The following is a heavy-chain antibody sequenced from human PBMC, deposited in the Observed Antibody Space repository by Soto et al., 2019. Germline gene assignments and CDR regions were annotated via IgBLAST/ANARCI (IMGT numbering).Heavy chain of an antibody. Sequence: QVQLQQWGAGLLKPSETLSLTCAVYGGSFSGYYWSWIRQPPGKGLEWIGEINHSGSTNYNPSLKSRVTISLDTSKNQFSLKLSSVTAADTAVYYCARGGIAARPWLYDYWGQGTLVTVSS. V-gene: IGHV4-34*01. CDR2: INHSGST. CDR1: GGSFSGYY. D-gene: IGHD6-6*01. CDR3: ARGGIAARPWLYDY. J-gene: IGHJ4*02.